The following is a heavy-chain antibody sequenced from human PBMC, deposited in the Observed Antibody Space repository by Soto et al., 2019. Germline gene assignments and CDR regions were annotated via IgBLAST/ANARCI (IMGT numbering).Heavy chain of an antibody. CDR3: TTDVDCTNGVCPNYVRYYMDV. CDR1: GFPFTKAW. Sequence: GQSRGLSCAATGFPFTKAWMSWDRQAEEKGLEWDGRIKREEDGRTTDYGAPAQSRFIISRDDSQNMLYLDLSRLKTQDTGIHFCTTDVDCTNGVCPNYVRYYMDVWGKGTTVTVSS. D-gene: IGHD2-8*01. CDR2: IKREEDGRTT. J-gene: IGHJ6*03. V-gene: IGHV3-15*01.